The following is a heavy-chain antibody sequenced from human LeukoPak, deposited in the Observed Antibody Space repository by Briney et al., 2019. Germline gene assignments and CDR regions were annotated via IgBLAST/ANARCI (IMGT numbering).Heavy chain of an antibody. CDR2: INPNSGGT. CDR1: GYTFTGYY. Sequence: ASVKVSCKASGYTFTGYYMHWVRQAPGQGLEWMGWINPNSGGTNYAQKFQGRVTMTRDTSISTAYMELSRLRSDDTAVYYCARALFAGTTRRNWFDPWGQGTLVTVSS. V-gene: IGHV1-2*02. D-gene: IGHD1-1*01. J-gene: IGHJ5*02. CDR3: ARALFAGTTRRNWFDP.